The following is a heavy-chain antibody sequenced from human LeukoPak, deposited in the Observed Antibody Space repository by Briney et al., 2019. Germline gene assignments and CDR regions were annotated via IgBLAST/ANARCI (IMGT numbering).Heavy chain of an antibody. Sequence: SETLSLTCAVYGGSFSGYYWSWMRQPPGEGLEWIGDINQSGSTTYNPSLKSRVTILVDTSKNQFSLELTSVTAADTAVYYCARGGGYSSGWSYWGQGTLVTVSS. CDR2: INQSGST. CDR3: ARGGGYSSGWSY. J-gene: IGHJ4*02. V-gene: IGHV4-34*01. D-gene: IGHD6-19*01. CDR1: GGSFSGYY.